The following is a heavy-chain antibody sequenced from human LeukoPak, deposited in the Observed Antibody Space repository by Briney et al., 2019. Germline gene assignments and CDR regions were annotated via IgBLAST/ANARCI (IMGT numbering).Heavy chain of an antibody. CDR2: IYYSGST. D-gene: IGHD3-22*01. Sequence: SETLSLTCTVSGGSISSSSYYWGWIRQPPGKGLEWIGSIYYSGSTYYNPSLKSRVTISVDTSKNQFSLKLSSVTAADTAVYYCARGRYYDSSGYYYLYYFDYWGQGTLVTVSS. CDR3: ARGRYYDSSGYYYLYYFDY. J-gene: IGHJ4*02. V-gene: IGHV4-39*07. CDR1: GGSISSSSYY.